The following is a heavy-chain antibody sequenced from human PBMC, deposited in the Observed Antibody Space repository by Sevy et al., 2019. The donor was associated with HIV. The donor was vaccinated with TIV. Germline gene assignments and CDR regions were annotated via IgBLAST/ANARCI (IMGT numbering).Heavy chain of an antibody. CDR1: GYTLNEFA. Sequence: ASVKVSCKISGYTLNEFAMHGVRQAPGKGLQWMGTFDPEDGETIYAQKFQGRFAMTEDPSTDTAYMELSSLRSEDTAVYYCAITREYYSDNSGYFDYWGQGTLVTVSS. D-gene: IGHD3-22*01. CDR3: AITREYYSDNSGYFDY. J-gene: IGHJ4*02. V-gene: IGHV1-24*01. CDR2: FDPEDGET.